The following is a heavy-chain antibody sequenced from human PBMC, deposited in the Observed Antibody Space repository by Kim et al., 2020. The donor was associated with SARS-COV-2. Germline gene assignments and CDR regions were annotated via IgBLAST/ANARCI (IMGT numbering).Heavy chain of an antibody. CDR1: GFTFSNFA. Sequence: GGSLRLSCAASGFTFSNFAMSWVRQAPGKGLEWVSGISGSGGSTYYADSVKGRFTISRDNSKNILYLQMNSLRAEDTALYYCATSRWLRSNWFDPWGQGTLVTVSS. V-gene: IGHV3-23*01. J-gene: IGHJ5*02. CDR2: ISGSGGST. D-gene: IGHD5-12*01. CDR3: ATSRWLRSNWFDP.